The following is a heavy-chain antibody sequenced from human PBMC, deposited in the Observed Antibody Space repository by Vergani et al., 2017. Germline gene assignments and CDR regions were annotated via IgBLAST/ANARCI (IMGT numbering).Heavy chain of an antibody. CDR1: GFTFTSSA. CDR2: IVVGSGNT. Sequence: QLVQSGPEVKKPGTSVKVSCKASGFTFTSSAVQWVRQARGQRLEWIGWIVVGSGNTNYAQKFQERVTITRDMSTSTAYMELSSLRSEDTAVYYCAAAYSSSWYPLDYWGQGTLVTVSS. CDR3: AAAYSSSWYPLDY. J-gene: IGHJ4*02. V-gene: IGHV1-58*01. D-gene: IGHD6-13*01.